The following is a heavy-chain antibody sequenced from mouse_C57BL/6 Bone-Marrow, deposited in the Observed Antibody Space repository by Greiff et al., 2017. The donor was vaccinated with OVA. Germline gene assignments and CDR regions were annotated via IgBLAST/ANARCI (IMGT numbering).Heavy chain of an antibody. CDR3: AKHEGWDDAMDY. CDR2: LWGGGST. V-gene: IGHV2-9*01. CDR1: GFSLTSSG. J-gene: IGHJ4*01. D-gene: IGHD3-3*01. Sequence: VQGVESGPGLVAPSQSLSITCTVSGFSLTSSGVDWVRQPPGKGLEWMGVLWGGGSTNYNSAPMSRLSISKDNAKSQVFLKMNSLQTDDTAMYYCAKHEGWDDAMDYWGQGTSVTVSS.